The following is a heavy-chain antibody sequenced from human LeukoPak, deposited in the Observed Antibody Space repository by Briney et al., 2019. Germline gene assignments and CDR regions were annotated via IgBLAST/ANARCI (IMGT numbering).Heavy chain of an antibody. V-gene: IGHV4-34*01. CDR2: INHSGST. Sequence: SETLSLTCAVYGGSFRGYYWSWIRQPPGKGLERIGEINHSGSTNYNPSLKSRVTISVDTSKNQFSLKLSSVTAADTAVYYCARVPTRRRGYSYGPFDYWGQGTLVTVSS. D-gene: IGHD5-18*01. CDR1: GGSFRGYY. J-gene: IGHJ4*02. CDR3: ARVPTRRRGYSYGPFDY.